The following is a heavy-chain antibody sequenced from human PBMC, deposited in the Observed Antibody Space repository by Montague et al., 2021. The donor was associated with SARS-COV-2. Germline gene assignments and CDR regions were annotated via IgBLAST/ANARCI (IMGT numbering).Heavy chain of an antibody. V-gene: IGHV4-59*01. CDR1: GGSISNYY. CDR3: ARGGGYYNYGLDV. D-gene: IGHD3-22*01. Sequence: SETLSLTCTVSGGSISNYYWSWIRQPPGRGLEWIGCIYYSGSTDYSPSLKSRVTISLDTSKNQFSLKVNSVTAADTAVYYCARGGGYYNYGLDVWGPGTTVTVSS. J-gene: IGHJ6*02. CDR2: IYYSGST.